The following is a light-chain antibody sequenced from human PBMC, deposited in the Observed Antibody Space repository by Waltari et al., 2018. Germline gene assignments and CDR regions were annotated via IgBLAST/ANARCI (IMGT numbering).Light chain of an antibody. V-gene: IGLV1-47*01. CDR3: AAWDDSLSASL. Sequence: QTVLTQPPSVSGTPGQRVTISGSGSSFNIGGNYVYWFQQLPGTAPKLLIDGNDGRRAGVPARFSGSKSGTSASLALSGLRSEDEAHYYCAAWDDSLSASLFGGGTKLTVL. J-gene: IGLJ3*02. CDR2: GND. CDR1: SFNIGGNY.